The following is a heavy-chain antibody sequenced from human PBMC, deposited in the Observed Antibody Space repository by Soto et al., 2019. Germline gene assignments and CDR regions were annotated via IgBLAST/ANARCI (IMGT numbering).Heavy chain of an antibody. V-gene: IGHV4-39*01. CDR1: GGSISSSSYY. Sequence: QLQLQESGPGLVKPSETLSLTCTVSGGSISSSSYYWGWIRQPPGKGLEWIGSIYYSGSTYYNPSLKSRVTISVDTSKNQFSLKLSSVTAADTAVYYCASPETNSSSSRFDNYYYYYMDVWGKGTTVTVSS. J-gene: IGHJ6*03. D-gene: IGHD6-6*01. CDR2: IYYSGST. CDR3: ASPETNSSSSRFDNYYYYYMDV.